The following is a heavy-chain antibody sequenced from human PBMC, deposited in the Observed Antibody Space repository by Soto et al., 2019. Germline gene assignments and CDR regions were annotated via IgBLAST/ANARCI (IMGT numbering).Heavy chain of an antibody. D-gene: IGHD2-15*01. CDR3: AREGGGYCSGGSCPVDY. Sequence: QLQLQESGPGLVKPSETLSLTCTVSGGSISSSSYYWGWIRQPPGKGLEWIGRIYYRGNTYYNPSLKSRVSIAVDTSKNQFSLKLSSVTAADAAVYYCAREGGGYCSGGSCPVDYWGQGTLVTVSS. J-gene: IGHJ4*02. CDR1: GGSISSSSYY. V-gene: IGHV4-39*02. CDR2: IYYRGNT.